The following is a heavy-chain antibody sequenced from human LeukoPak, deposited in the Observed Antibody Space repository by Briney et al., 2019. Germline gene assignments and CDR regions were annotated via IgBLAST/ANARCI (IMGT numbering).Heavy chain of an antibody. J-gene: IGHJ4*02. V-gene: IGHV1-2*02. CDR2: INPNSGGT. CDR3: ARGRLRQGSSSSAGVVSGY. D-gene: IGHD6-6*01. CDR1: GYTFTGYY. Sequence: ASVKVSCKASGYTFTGYYMHWVRQAPGQGLEWMGWINPNSGGTNYAQKFQGRVTMTRDTSISTAYMELSRLRSDDTAVYYCARGRLRQGSSSSAGVVSGYWGQGTLVTVSS.